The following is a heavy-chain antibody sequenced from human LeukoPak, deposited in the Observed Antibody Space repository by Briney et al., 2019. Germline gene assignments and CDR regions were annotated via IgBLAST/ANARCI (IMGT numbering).Heavy chain of an antibody. CDR3: ARERQQLVMVYYYGMDV. J-gene: IGHJ6*02. CDR2: ISSNGGST. CDR1: GFTFSSYA. Sequence: GGSLRLSCSASGFTFSSYAMHWVRQAPGKGLEYVSAISSNGGSTYYADSVKGRFTISRDNSKNTLYLQMSSLRAEDTAVYYCARERQQLVMVYYYGMDVWGQGTTVTVSS. V-gene: IGHV3-64D*06. D-gene: IGHD6-13*01.